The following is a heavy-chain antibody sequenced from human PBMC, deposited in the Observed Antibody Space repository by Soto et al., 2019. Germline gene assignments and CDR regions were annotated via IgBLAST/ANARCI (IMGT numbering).Heavy chain of an antibody. V-gene: IGHV1-3*04. Sequence: ASEKVSCKAPGYTFTKFAILWVLQAAGQGPQWMGWINTARSNTRYSQNFQGRVTISRDTAANTAFLELSSLTSEDTAVYFCARDPPLLNGFYARTDWAGFDSWGLGTLVTSPQ. CDR1: GYTFTKFA. CDR3: ARDPPLLNGFYARTDWAGFDS. J-gene: IGHJ4*02. CDR2: INTARSNT. D-gene: IGHD2-8*01.